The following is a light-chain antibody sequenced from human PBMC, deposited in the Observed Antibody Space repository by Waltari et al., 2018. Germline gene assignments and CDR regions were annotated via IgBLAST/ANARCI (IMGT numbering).Light chain of an antibody. CDR2: DVS. V-gene: IGKV3-20*01. CDR3: QHYVTLPVT. J-gene: IGKJ1*01. Sequence: LSCRASQSVSRLVWYQQKPGQAPRLLIYDVSTRATGIPDRFSGSVSGTDFSLTISRLESEDFAVYYCQHYVTLPVTFGQGTKVEIK. CDR1: QSVSRL.